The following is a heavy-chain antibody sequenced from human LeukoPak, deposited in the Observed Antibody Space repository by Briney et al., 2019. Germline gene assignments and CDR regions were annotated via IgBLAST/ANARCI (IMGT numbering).Heavy chain of an antibody. J-gene: IGHJ4*02. CDR3: AREVVSIPSYFDS. V-gene: IGHV3-53*01. D-gene: IGHD2-21*01. CDR2: FYRGDST. CDR1: GFIVSSSY. Sequence: GGSLRLSCAASGFIVSSSYMYWVRQAPGKGLEWVSFFYRGDSTYYAESVRGRFTISRDNSKNTLYLLMNSLIPEDTAVYYCAREVVSIPSYFDSWGQGTLVTVSS.